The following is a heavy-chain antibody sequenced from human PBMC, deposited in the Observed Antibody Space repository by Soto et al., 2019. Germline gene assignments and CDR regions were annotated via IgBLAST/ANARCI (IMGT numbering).Heavy chain of an antibody. CDR3: ATWGLERRGEHFGWFDP. Sequence: QVQLVQSGAEVKKPGASVKVSCKVSGYTLTELSMHWVRQAPGKGLEWMGGFDPEDGETIYAQKCQGRVTMTEDTSTDTDYMELSSLRSEDTAVYYCATWGLERRGEHFGWFDPWGQGTLVTVSS. V-gene: IGHV1-24*01. CDR2: FDPEDGET. D-gene: IGHD1-1*01. J-gene: IGHJ5*02. CDR1: GYTLTELS.